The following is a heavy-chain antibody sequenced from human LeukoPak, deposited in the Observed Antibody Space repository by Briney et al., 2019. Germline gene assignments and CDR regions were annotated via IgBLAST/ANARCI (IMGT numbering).Heavy chain of an antibody. CDR2: ISGSGGST. Sequence: PGGSLRLSCAASGFTFNSYAMSWVRQAPGKGLEWVSAISGSGGSTYYADSVKGRFTISRDNSKNTLYLQMNSLRAEDTAVYYCANWRITMIDEDAFDIWGQGTMVTVSS. J-gene: IGHJ3*02. CDR3: ANWRITMIDEDAFDI. V-gene: IGHV3-23*01. D-gene: IGHD3-22*01. CDR1: GFTFNSYA.